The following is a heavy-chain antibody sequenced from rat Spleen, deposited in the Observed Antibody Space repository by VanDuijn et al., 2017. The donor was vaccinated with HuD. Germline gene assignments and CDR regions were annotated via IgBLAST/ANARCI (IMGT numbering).Heavy chain of an antibody. V-gene: IGHV5-29*01. CDR2: ISYDGSST. Sequence: EVQLVESGGGLVQPGRSLKLSYAASGFTFSDYGMAWVRQAPTRGLEWVATISYDGSSTYYRDSVKGRFTISRDDVKNTLYVQMDSLRSEDTATYYCARRHYGYTDYFDYWGQGVMVTVSS. CDR1: GFTFSDYG. CDR3: ARRHYGYTDYFDY. D-gene: IGHD1-9*01. J-gene: IGHJ2*01.